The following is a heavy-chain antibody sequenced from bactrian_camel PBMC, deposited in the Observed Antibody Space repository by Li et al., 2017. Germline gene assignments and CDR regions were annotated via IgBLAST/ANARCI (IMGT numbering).Heavy chain of an antibody. J-gene: IGHJ4*01. V-gene: IGHV3S53*01. CDR2: ITSGGNP. Sequence: HVQLVESGGGSVKPGGSLTLSCKTSGYTFSSYSMAWIRQAPGKDREGVASITSGGNPAYTDAVKGRFTISKDNAKNTMYLQMNGLKPEDTATYYCAADKSPGHRL. CDR1: GYTFSSYS.